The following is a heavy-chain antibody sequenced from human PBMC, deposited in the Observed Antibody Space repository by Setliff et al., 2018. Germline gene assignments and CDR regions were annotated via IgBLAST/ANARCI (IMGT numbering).Heavy chain of an antibody. J-gene: IGHJ4*02. Sequence: GGSLRLSCAASGFTFSSYWMSWVRQAPGKGLEWVANIKQDGSEKYYVDSVKGRFTISRDNAKNSLYLQMKSLRAEDTAIYYCARGLDSGGWWSHRPYYFDNWGQGTVVTVSS. CDR1: GFTFSSYW. D-gene: IGHD3-22*01. CDR3: ARGLDSGGWWSHRPYYFDN. CDR2: IKQDGSEK. V-gene: IGHV3-7*03.